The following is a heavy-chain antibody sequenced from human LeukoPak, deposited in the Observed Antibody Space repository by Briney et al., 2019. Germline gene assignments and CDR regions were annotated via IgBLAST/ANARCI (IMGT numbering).Heavy chain of an antibody. D-gene: IGHD5-24*01. CDR1: GFTFSSYW. J-gene: IGHJ4*02. CDR2: ISTDASST. CDR3: ARDGGRWLQSLDY. V-gene: IGHV3-74*01. Sequence: GGSLRLSCAASGFTFSSYWMHWVRQAPGKGLVWVSRISTDASSTTYADSVKGRFTISRDNAKNSLYLQMNSLRAEDTAVYYCARDGGRWLQSLDYWGQGTLATVSS.